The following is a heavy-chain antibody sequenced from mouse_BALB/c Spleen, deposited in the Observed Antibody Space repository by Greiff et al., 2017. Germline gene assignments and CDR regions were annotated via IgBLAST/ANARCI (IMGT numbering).Heavy chain of an antibody. CDR3: ARRRYDYDRGYYFDY. CDR1: GFTFSSYG. CDR2: ISSGGSYT. D-gene: IGHD2-4*01. Sequence: EVQLVESGGDLVKPGGSLKLSCAASGFTFSSYGMSWVRQTPDKRLEWVATISSGGSYTYYPDSVKGRFTISRDNAKNTLYLQMSSLKSEDTAMYYCARRRYDYDRGYYFDYWGQGTTLTVSS. V-gene: IGHV5-6*01. J-gene: IGHJ2*01.